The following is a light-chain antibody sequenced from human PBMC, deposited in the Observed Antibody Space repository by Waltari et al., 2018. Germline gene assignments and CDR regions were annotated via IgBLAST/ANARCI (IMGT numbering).Light chain of an antibody. V-gene: IGKV3-20*01. CDR1: QSVSNNF. CDR2: GAS. J-gene: IGKJ4*01. CDR3: QQYDSIVLT. Sequence: EIVLTQSPGTLSLSPGERATLSCRASQSVSNNFLNWYQQKPGQAPRLLIYGASSRATGIPDRFSGSGSGTDFTLTISRLDPEDFAVYYCQQYDSIVLTFGGGTKVEI.